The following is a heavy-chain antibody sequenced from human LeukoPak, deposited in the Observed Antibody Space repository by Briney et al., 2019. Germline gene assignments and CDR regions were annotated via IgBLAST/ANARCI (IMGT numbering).Heavy chain of an antibody. CDR1: GGSFSGYY. CDR2: INHSGST. V-gene: IGHV4-34*01. D-gene: IGHD3-9*01. CDR3: ARGGDYDILTGYHPNWFDP. Sequence: SETLSLTCAVYGGSFSGYYWSWIRQPPGKGLEWIGEINHSGSTNYNPSLKSRVTISVDTSKNQFSLKLSSVTAADTAVYYCARGGDYDILTGYHPNWFDPWGQGTLVTVSS. J-gene: IGHJ5*02.